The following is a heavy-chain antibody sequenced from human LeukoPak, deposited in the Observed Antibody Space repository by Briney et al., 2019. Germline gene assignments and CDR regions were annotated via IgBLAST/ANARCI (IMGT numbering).Heavy chain of an antibody. Sequence: SETLSFTCTVSGGSITNYFWNWIRQPPRKGLEWIGRIYSSGGTDYSPSLKSRVTVSLDRSKNQFSLRLSSVTAADTAVYYCARGRYCSADICSGGDAFDIWGQGTMVSVSS. CDR2: IYSSGGT. D-gene: IGHD2-15*01. J-gene: IGHJ3*02. CDR3: ARGRYCSADICSGGDAFDI. CDR1: GGSITNYF. V-gene: IGHV4-4*07.